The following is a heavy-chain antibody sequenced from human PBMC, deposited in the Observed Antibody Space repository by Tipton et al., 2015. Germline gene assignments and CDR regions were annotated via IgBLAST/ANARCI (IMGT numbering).Heavy chain of an antibody. Sequence: GLVKPSETLSLTCTVSGGSISSYYWSWVRQPPGKGLEWIGHIYYSGSTNYNPSLKSRVTISVDTSKNQFSLKLSSVNAADTAVYYCARGGNNWFDPWGQGTLVTVSS. D-gene: IGHD2-15*01. CDR2: IYYSGST. J-gene: IGHJ5*02. CDR1: GGSISSYY. CDR3: ARGGNNWFDP. V-gene: IGHV4-59*01.